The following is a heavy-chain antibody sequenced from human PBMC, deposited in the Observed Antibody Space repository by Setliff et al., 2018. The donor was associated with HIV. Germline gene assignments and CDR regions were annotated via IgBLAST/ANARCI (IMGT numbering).Heavy chain of an antibody. D-gene: IGHD3-16*01. V-gene: IGHV4-61*02. CDR3: ARDWAAPYYYGMDV. CDR1: GDSVTSDSYY. Sequence: VSGDSVTSDSYYWSWIRQPAGKTLEWIGRIYFSGSTNYNPSLKSRVTISIDTSKNQLSLKLSSVTAADTAVYYCARDWAAPYYYGMDVWGPGTTVTVSS. CDR2: IYFSGST. J-gene: IGHJ6*02.